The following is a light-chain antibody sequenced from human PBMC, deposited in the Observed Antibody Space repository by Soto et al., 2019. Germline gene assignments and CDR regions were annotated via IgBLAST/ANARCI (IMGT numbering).Light chain of an antibody. CDR2: DTS. Sequence: EIVLTQSPGTLSLSPGEGATXXCRASQSVSRSYLAWFQQKPGQAPRLLIYDTSTRATGIPDRFSGSGSGTGFTLTISRLEPEDFAVYYCQQYGSSPWTFGQGTKVEIK. V-gene: IGKV3-20*01. CDR1: QSVSRSY. J-gene: IGKJ1*01. CDR3: QQYGSSPWT.